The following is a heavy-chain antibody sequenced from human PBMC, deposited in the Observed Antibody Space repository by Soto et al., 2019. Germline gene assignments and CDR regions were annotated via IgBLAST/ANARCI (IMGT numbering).Heavy chain of an antibody. Sequence: GESLKISCKGSGDSFTSYWIGWVRQMPGKGLEWMGIIYPGDSDTRYSPSVQGQVTITADKSISTAYLQWSSLKASDTAMYYCARHGIAARQLYYFGMDVWGQGTTVTVSS. V-gene: IGHV5-51*01. J-gene: IGHJ6*02. CDR2: IYPGDSDT. CDR3: ARHGIAARQLYYFGMDV. CDR1: GDSFTSYW. D-gene: IGHD6-6*01.